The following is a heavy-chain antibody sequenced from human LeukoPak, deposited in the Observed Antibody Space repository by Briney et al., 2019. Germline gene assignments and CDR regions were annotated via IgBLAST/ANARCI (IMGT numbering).Heavy chain of an antibody. CDR2: VNSDGSTT. D-gene: IGHD6-13*01. J-gene: IGHJ4*02. Sequence: GGSLRLSCAASGFPFNNYWMHWVRQAPGKGLVWVSRVNSDGSTTNYADSVKGRFTISRDNAENTLYMRMNSLRPEDTAVYYCARGYYSSSRFDSWGQGTLVTVSS. CDR3: ARGYYSSSRFDS. CDR1: GFPFNNYW. V-gene: IGHV3-74*01.